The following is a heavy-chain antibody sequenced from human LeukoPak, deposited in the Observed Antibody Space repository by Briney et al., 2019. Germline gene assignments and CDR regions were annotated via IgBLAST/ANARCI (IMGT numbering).Heavy chain of an antibody. J-gene: IGHJ6*03. D-gene: IGHD5-12*01. V-gene: IGHV3-21*01. CDR1: GFTFISYS. CDR3: ARENSVDIVATMHYYYYYMDV. CDR2: ISSSSSYI. Sequence: GGSLRLSCAASGFTFISYSMNWVRQAPGKGLEWVSSISSSSSYIYYADSVKGRFTISRDNAKNSLYLQMNSLRAEDTAVYYCARENSVDIVATMHYYYYYMDVWGKGTTVTISS.